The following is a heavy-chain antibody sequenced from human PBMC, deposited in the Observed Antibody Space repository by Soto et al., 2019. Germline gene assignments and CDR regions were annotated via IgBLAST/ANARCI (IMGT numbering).Heavy chain of an antibody. Sequence: QVQLVQSGAEVKKPGASVKVSCKASGYTFTGYYMHWVRQAPGQGLEWMGWINPNSGGTNYAQKFQGWVTMTRDTSISTAYMELSRLRSDDTAVYYCARDRRGSWYSENWFDPWGQGTLVTVSS. CDR3: ARDRRGSWYSENWFDP. V-gene: IGHV1-2*04. J-gene: IGHJ5*02. CDR1: GYTFTGYY. D-gene: IGHD6-13*01. CDR2: INPNSGGT.